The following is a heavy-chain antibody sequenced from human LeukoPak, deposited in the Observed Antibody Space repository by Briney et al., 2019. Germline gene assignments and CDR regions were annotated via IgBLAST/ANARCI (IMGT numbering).Heavy chain of an antibody. CDR1: GYTFTGYY. J-gene: IGHJ6*02. D-gene: IGHD5-24*01. V-gene: IGHV1-2*02. Sequence: ASVKVSCKASGYTFTGYYMHWVRQAPGQELEWMGWINPNSGGTNYARKFQGRVTMTRDTSISTAYMELRSLRSDDTAVYYCARALSVEMATISYYYYGMDVWGQGTTVTVPS. CDR3: ARALSVEMATISYYYYGMDV. CDR2: INPNSGGT.